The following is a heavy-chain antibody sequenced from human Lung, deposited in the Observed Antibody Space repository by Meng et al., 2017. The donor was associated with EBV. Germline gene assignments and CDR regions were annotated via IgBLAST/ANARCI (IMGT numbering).Heavy chain of an antibody. CDR2: INHSGST. Sequence: QVPLQQWGAELLKPSETLSLTCAVYDGSFSGYYWSWIRQPPGKGLEWIGEINHSGSTNYNPSLKSRVTISVDKSKNQFSLKLSSVTAADTAVYYCARGKLSGYRYFDYWGQGTLVTVSS. J-gene: IGHJ4*02. V-gene: IGHV4-34*01. CDR3: ARGKLSGYRYFDY. CDR1: DGSFSGYY. D-gene: IGHD3-3*01.